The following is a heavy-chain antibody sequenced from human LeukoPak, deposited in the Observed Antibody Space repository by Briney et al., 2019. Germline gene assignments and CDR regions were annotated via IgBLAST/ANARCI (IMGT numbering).Heavy chain of an antibody. CDR1: GFIFNNYA. CDR3: ARRCSSGWCFDY. D-gene: IGHD6-19*01. CDR2: ISWNSGTI. Sequence: QPGRSLRLSCAGSGFIFNNYAMHWVRQPPGKGLEWVSGISWNSGTIDYADSVKGRFTISRDNAKNSLYLQMNSLRAEDTAVYYCARRCSSGWCFDYWGQGTLVTVSS. J-gene: IGHJ4*02. V-gene: IGHV3-9*01.